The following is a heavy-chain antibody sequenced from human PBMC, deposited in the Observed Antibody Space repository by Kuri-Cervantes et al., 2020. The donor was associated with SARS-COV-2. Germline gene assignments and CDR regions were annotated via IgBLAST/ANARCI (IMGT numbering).Heavy chain of an antibody. CDR1: GFSLSTSGVG. D-gene: IGHD3-3*01. CDR3: ALKIFGVGRGWFDP. V-gene: IGHV2-5*02. Sequence: SGATVAKPTQTLTLTYTFSGFSLSTSGVGVGWIRQPPGKALEWLALIYWDDDKRYSPSLKSRLTITKDTSKNQVVLTMTNMDPVDTATYYCALKIFGVGRGWFDPWGQGTLVTVSS. CDR2: IYWDDDK. J-gene: IGHJ5*02.